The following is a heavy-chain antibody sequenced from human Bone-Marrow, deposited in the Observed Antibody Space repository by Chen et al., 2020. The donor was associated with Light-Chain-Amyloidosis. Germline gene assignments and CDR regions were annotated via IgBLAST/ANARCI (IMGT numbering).Heavy chain of an antibody. Sequence: QVQLVQSGAEVKKPGASVKVSCKASGYTFTSYDINWVRQATGQGLEWMGWMNPNSGNTGYAQKFQGRVTMTRNTSISTAYMELSSLRSEDTAVYYCARCRRSMGYCSITSCNYDAYYYGMDVWGQGTTVTVSS. J-gene: IGHJ6*02. CDR1: GYTFTSYD. CDR2: MNPNSGNT. D-gene: IGHD2-2*01. V-gene: IGHV1-8*01. CDR3: ARCRRSMGYCSITSCNYDAYYYGMDV.